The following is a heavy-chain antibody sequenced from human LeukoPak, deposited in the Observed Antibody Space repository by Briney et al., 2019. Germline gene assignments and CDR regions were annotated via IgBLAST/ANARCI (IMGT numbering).Heavy chain of an antibody. CDR1: GFTFSSYS. Sequence: GGSLRLSCAASGFTFSSYSMNWVRQAPGKGLEWVSSISSNSNYIYYADSVKGRFTISRDNAKNSLYLQMNSLRAEDTAVYYCARSMATITFSFDCWGQGTLVPVSS. J-gene: IGHJ4*02. CDR2: ISSNSNYI. CDR3: ARSMATITFSFDC. D-gene: IGHD5-24*01. V-gene: IGHV3-21*01.